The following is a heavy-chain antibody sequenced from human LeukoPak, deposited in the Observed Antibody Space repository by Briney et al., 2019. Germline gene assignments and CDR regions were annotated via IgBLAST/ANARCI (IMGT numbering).Heavy chain of an antibody. Sequence: PGGSLRLYCVGSGFTSIAYALAWARQAPGKGLEWVSGISGGGVTTYYADSVKGRFTISRGNSKNTLYLQMNSLRADDTAIYYCARNQQLGGHSYYYYGMDVWGQGTTVTVSS. CDR1: GFTSIAYA. CDR3: ARNQQLGGHSYYYYGMDV. J-gene: IGHJ6*02. CDR2: ISGGGVTT. D-gene: IGHD3-16*01. V-gene: IGHV3-23*01.